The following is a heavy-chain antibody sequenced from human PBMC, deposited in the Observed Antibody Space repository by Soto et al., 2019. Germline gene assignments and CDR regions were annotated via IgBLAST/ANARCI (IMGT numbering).Heavy chain of an antibody. Sequence: SDTLSLTCTVSGGSISIGGYYWSWILHHPGKGLEWIGYIYYSGSTYYNPSLKSRVTISVDTSKNQFSLKLSSVTAADTAVYYCAALTYYYDSSGYPPGLVDYWGQGTLVTVSS. CDR1: GGSISIGGYY. J-gene: IGHJ4*02. D-gene: IGHD3-22*01. CDR2: IYYSGST. CDR3: AALTYYYDSSGYPPGLVDY. V-gene: IGHV4-31*03.